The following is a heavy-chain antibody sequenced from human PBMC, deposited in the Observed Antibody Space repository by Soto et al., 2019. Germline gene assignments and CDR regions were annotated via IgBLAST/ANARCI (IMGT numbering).Heavy chain of an antibody. Sequence: GGSLRLSCAASGFTFSSYTMNWVRQAPGKGLEWVSSISSTSSYIYYADSVKGRFTISRDNAKNSLYLQMNSLRAEDTAVYYCASSLVGAAALDYWGQGTLVTVSS. CDR3: ASSLVGAAALDY. J-gene: IGHJ4*02. D-gene: IGHD1-26*01. V-gene: IGHV3-21*01. CDR2: ISSTSSYI. CDR1: GFTFSSYT.